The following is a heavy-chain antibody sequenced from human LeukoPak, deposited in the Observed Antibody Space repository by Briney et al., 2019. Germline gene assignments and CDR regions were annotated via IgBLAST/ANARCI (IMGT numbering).Heavy chain of an antibody. Sequence: GGSLRLSCAASGFTFSSYGMHWVRQAPGKGLEWVAVIWYDGSNKYYADSVKGRFTISRDNSKNTLYLQMNSLRAEDTAVYYCARERGTIFGPNWFDPWGQGTLVTVSS. CDR3: ARERGTIFGPNWFDP. CDR1: GFTFSSYG. J-gene: IGHJ5*02. V-gene: IGHV3-33*01. CDR2: IWYDGSNK. D-gene: IGHD3-3*01.